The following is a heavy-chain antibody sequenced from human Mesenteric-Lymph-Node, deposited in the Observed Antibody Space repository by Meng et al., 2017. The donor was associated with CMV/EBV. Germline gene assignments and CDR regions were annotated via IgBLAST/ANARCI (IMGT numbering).Heavy chain of an antibody. CDR2: INPNSGGT. Sequence: ASVKVSCKASGYTFTGYYMHWVRQAPGQGLEWMGWINPNSGGTNYAQKFQGRVTMTRDTSISTAYMELSRLRSDDTAVYYCARSPYAYVWGSYRYPHRLGAFDIWGQGTMVTVSS. J-gene: IGHJ3*02. V-gene: IGHV1-2*02. CDR1: GYTFTGYY. D-gene: IGHD3-16*02. CDR3: ARSPYAYVWGSYRYPHRLGAFDI.